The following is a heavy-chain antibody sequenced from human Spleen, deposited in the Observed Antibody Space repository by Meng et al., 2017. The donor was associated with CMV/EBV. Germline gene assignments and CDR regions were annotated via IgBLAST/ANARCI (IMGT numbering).Heavy chain of an antibody. CDR1: GFTFSSND. V-gene: IGHV3-13*01. J-gene: IGHJ3*02. Sequence: GGSLRLSCAASGFTFSSNDMHWVRQTTGKGLEWVSAIGTAGDIYYADSVKGRFTISRDNAKNSLYLQMNSLRAEDTAVYYCASYWNYDDAFDIWGQGTMVTVSS. CDR3: ASYWNYDDAFDI. CDR2: IGTAGDI. D-gene: IGHD1-7*01.